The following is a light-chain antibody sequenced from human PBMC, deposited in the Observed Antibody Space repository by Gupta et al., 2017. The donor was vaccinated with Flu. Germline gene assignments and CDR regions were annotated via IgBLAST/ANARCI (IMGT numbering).Light chain of an antibody. V-gene: IGLV1-44*01. CDR1: SSNNGSGS. CDR3: AAWDDGLSGGL. J-gene: IGLJ3*02. CDR2: NDK. Sequence: SSNNGSGSVDWYRQHAGTAPKVLMYNDKQRPSGVPNRFSASRSGTSASLAVSRLQSEGEADYYCAAWDDGLSGGLFGGGTKLTVL.